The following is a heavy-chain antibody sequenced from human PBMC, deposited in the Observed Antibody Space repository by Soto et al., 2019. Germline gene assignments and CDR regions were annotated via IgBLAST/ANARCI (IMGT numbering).Heavy chain of an antibody. Sequence: TSVKVSCKASGGTFSSYAISWVRQAPGQGLEWMGGIIPIFGTANYAQKFQGRVTITADESTSTAYMELSSLRSEDTAVYYCARKLGCSGGSCYRYYYYYGMDVWG. CDR2: IIPIFGTA. CDR1: GGTFSSYA. D-gene: IGHD2-15*01. V-gene: IGHV1-69*13. CDR3: ARKLGCSGGSCYRYYYYYGMDV. J-gene: IGHJ6*02.